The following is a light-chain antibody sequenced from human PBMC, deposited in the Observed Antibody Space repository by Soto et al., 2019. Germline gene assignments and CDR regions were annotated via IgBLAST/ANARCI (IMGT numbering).Light chain of an antibody. CDR1: QSVNLN. CDR2: GAS. J-gene: IGKJ4*01. V-gene: IGKV3-15*01. CDR3: QQCVSWPPLT. Sequence: EIVMTQSPATLSVSPAETATLSCRASQSVNLNLAWYQQKPGQAPRLLIYGASIRATGIPARFSGSGAGTEFTLTINSLQSEDSAVYYCQQCVSWPPLTFGGGTTVEIK.